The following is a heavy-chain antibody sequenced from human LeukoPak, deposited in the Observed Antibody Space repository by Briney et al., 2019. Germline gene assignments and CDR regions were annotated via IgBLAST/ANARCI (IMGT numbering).Heavy chain of an antibody. CDR3: ARDLRYSSSWYLAYYMDV. CDR1: GFTVSSNY. V-gene: IGHV3-66*02. Sequence: PGGSLRLSCAASGFTVSSNYKSWVRQAPGKGLEWVSVIYSGGSTYYADSVKGRFTISRDNSKNTLYLQMNSLRAEDTAVYYCARDLRYSSSWYLAYYMDVWGKGTTVTVSS. J-gene: IGHJ6*03. CDR2: IYSGGST. D-gene: IGHD6-13*01.